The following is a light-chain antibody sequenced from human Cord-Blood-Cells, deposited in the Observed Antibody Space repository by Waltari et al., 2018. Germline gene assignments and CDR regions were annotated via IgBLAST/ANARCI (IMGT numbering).Light chain of an antibody. CDR3: AAWDDSLNGLV. CDR2: SNN. V-gene: IGLV1-44*01. CDR1: SSNIGRNT. Sequence: QSVLTQSPPASGTPGQRVTISCSGSSSNIGRNTVNWYQQLPGTAPQLLIYSNNQRPSGVPDRFSGSKSGTSASLAISGLQSEDEADFYCAAWDDSLNGLVFGGGTKLTVL. J-gene: IGLJ2*01.